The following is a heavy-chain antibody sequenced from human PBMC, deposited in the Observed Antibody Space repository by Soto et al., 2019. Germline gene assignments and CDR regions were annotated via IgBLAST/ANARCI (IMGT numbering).Heavy chain of an antibody. CDR1: RGSVSRGSYY. V-gene: IGHV4-61*01. Sequence: SETLSLTSTVSRGSVSRGSYYWSWIRQPPGKGLEWIGYIYYSGSTNYIPSLKGRVTISVDTSKNQFSLKLSSVTAADTAVYYCARAPGYCSGGRCYSRRNWFDPWGQGPLGAV. J-gene: IGHJ5*02. D-gene: IGHD2-15*01. CDR3: ARAPGYCSGGRCYSRRNWFDP. CDR2: IYYSGST.